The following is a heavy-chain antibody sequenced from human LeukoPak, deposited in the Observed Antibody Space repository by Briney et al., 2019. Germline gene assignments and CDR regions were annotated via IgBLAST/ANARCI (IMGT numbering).Heavy chain of an antibody. D-gene: IGHD5-18*01. Sequence: GGSLRLSCAASGFTVSSNYMSWVRQAPGKGLEWVSVIYSGGSTYYADSVKGRFTISRHNSKNTLYLQVNSLRAVDTAVYYCARARYSYVPHYYYYGMDVWGQGTTVTVSS. V-gene: IGHV3-53*04. CDR1: GFTVSSNY. CDR2: IYSGGST. J-gene: IGHJ6*02. CDR3: ARARYSYVPHYYYYGMDV.